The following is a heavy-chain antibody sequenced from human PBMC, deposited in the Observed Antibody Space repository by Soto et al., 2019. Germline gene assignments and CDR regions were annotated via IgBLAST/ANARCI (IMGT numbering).Heavy chain of an antibody. V-gene: IGHV3-23*01. CDR3: VKDRTMAAPNDYFDY. CDR2: IGVDGVTT. J-gene: IGHJ4*02. D-gene: IGHD6-19*01. CDR1: GSTFTTFG. Sequence: EVQLLESGGNLVHPGGSLRLSWVPFGSTFTTFGLSGVPQAPGQGLRWVPIIGVDGVTTYDAYSVRGRFTISRDNSKNTLYLQMNSLRAEDTAIYYCVKDRTMAAPNDYFDYWGQGTLVTVSS.